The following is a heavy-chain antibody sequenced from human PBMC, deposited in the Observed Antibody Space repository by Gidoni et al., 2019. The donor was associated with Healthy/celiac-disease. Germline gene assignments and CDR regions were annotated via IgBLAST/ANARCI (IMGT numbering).Heavy chain of an antibody. CDR1: GGSISSSSYY. D-gene: IGHD2-2*02. CDR3: ARHLLGYCSSTSCYKRTGWFDP. CDR2: IYYSGST. V-gene: IGHV4-39*01. Sequence: QLQLQESGPGLVKPSETLSLTCTVSGGSISSSSYYWGWNRQPPGQGLEWIGSIYYSGSTYYNPSLKSRVTISVDTSKNQFSLKLSSVTAADTAVYYCARHLLGYCSSTSCYKRTGWFDPWGQGTLVTVSS. J-gene: IGHJ5*02.